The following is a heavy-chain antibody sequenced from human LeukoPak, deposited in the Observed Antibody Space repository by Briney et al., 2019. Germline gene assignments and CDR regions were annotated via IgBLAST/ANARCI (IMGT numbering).Heavy chain of an antibody. CDR2: IIPIFGTA. J-gene: IGHJ5*02. V-gene: IGHV1-69*13. CDR3: ARDLAVAGIRWFDP. CDR1: GGTFSIYA. D-gene: IGHD6-19*01. Sequence: AASVKVSCKASGGTFSIYAISWVRQAPGQGLEWMGGIIPIFGTANYAQKFQGRVTITADESTSTAYMELSSLRSEDTAVYYCARDLAVAGIRWFDPWGQGTLVTVSS.